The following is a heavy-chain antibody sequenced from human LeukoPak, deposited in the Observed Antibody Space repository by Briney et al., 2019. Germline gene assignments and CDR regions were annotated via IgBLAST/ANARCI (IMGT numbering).Heavy chain of an antibody. CDR3: ARQYQLLYPDY. V-gene: IGHV4-38-2*01. CDR1: GYSINSDYY. J-gene: IGHJ4*02. D-gene: IGHD2-2*02. CDR2: IYHSGST. Sequence: SETLSLTCAVSGYSINSDYYWGWIRRPPGKGPEWIGSIYHSGSTYYNPSLKSRVTISVDTSTNQFSLKLNSVTAADTAVYYCARQYQLLYPDYWGQGTLVTVSS.